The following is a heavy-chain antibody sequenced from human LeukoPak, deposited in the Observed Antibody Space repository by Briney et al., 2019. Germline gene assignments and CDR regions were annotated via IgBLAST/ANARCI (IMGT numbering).Heavy chain of an antibody. V-gene: IGHV1-46*02. CDR3: VRGGYDEGGY. Sequence: ASVRVSCKASGYTFNNYNIQRVRQAPGQGLEWMAIIYHSTGSTEYAQKVQGRATVTWDTSTSTVFMDLSSLRSDDTAVYYCVRGGYDEGGYWGRGTLVTVSS. CDR2: IYHSTGST. D-gene: IGHD5-12*01. CDR1: GYTFNNYN. J-gene: IGHJ4*02.